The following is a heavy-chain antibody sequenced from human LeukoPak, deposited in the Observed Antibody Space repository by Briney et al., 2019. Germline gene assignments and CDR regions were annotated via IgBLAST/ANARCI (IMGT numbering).Heavy chain of an antibody. Sequence: SETLSLTCTVSGGSISSNSYYWSWIRQPPGKGLEWIGEINHSGSTNYNPSLKSRVTISVDTSKNQFSLKLSSVTAADTAVYYCARGEPVFQPLYFGVVIKYYYYMDVWGKGTTVTVSS. D-gene: IGHD3-3*01. CDR2: INHSGST. CDR3: ARGEPVFQPLYFGVVIKYYYYMDV. CDR1: GGSISSNSYY. V-gene: IGHV4-39*07. J-gene: IGHJ6*03.